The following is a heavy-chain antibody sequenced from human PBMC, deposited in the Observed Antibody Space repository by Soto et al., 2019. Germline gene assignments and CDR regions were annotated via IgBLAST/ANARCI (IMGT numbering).Heavy chain of an antibody. CDR1: GFTFSTYS. Sequence: EVQLVESGGGLVQPGGSLRVSCEASGFTFSTYSMNWVRQAPGKGLEGVSYMSSRSLTIYYTDSVKGRFTISRDNAKNSLYLQMNSLRDEDTAVYYCARGGSSSDNGMDVWGQGTTVTVSS. J-gene: IGHJ6*02. CDR3: ARGGSSSDNGMDV. V-gene: IGHV3-48*02. D-gene: IGHD6-6*01. CDR2: MSSRSLTI.